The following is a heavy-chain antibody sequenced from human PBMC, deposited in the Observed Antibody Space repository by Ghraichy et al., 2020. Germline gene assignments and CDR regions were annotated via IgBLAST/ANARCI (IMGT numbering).Heavy chain of an antibody. CDR2: ISYVSSSK. Sequence: LSLTCAASTFSFNTYAMHWVRQAPGKGLEWVALISYVSSSKYYADSVKGRFSISRDNSKDTLYLQMNSLRPEDTAVYFCAKENTKYYFYAGMDVWGQGTTVTVSS. CDR1: TFSFNTYA. D-gene: IGHD3-3*01. J-gene: IGHJ6*02. CDR3: AKENTKYYFYAGMDV. V-gene: IGHV3-30*18.